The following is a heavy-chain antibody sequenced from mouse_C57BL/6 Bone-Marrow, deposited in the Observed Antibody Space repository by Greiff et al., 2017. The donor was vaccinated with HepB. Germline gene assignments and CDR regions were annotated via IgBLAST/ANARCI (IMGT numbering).Heavy chain of an antibody. D-gene: IGHD1-1*01. Sequence: EVMLVESGGDLVKPGGSLKLSCAASGFTFSSYGMSWVRQTPDKRLEWVATISSGGSYTYYPDSVKGRFTISRDNAKNTLYLQMSSLKSEDTAMYYCARLTTVVADYWGQGTTLTVSS. V-gene: IGHV5-6*02. J-gene: IGHJ2*01. CDR1: GFTFSSYG. CDR2: ISSGGSYT. CDR3: ARLTTVVADY.